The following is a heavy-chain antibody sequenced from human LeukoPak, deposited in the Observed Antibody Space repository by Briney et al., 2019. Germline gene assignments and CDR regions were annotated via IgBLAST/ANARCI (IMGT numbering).Heavy chain of an antibody. V-gene: IGHV3-30*02. CDR2: IRYDGTNK. Sequence: PGGSLRLSCAASGFTFSSYGMHWVRQAPGKGLEWVAFIRYDGTNKYYADSVKGRFTASRDNSKNSLYLQMNSLRAEDTALYYCAKDMKSRSRSLWRETKHGMDVWGQGTTVTVSS. CDR1: GFTFSSYG. CDR3: AKDMKSRSRSLWRETKHGMDV. J-gene: IGHJ6*02. D-gene: IGHD2-21*01.